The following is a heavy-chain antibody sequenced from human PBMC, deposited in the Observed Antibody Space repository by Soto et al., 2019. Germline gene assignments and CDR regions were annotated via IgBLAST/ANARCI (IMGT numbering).Heavy chain of an antibody. J-gene: IGHJ6*02. CDR2: IYYSGST. CDR1: GGSISSGGYY. CDR3: ASSSLYGMDV. V-gene: IGHV4-30-4*08. Sequence: TSETLSLPCTVSGGSISSGGYYWRWIRQHPGKGLEWIGYIYYSGSTYYNPSLKSRVTISIDTSKNKFSLKVGSVTAADTAVYYCASSSLYGMDVWGQGTTVTVSS.